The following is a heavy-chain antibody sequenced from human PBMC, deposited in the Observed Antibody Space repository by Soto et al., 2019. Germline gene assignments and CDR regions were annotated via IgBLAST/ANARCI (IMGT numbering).Heavy chain of an antibody. Sequence: EVQLVESGGGLVQPGGSLRLSCAASGFTFSSYWMHWVRQAPGKGLVWVSRINSDGSSTSYANSVKGRFTISRDNAKNTLYGQMNGLRAEDTALYYCAGAGAGGPNFDYWGQGTVVTVSS. CDR3: AGAGAGGPNFDY. D-gene: IGHD2-8*02. CDR1: GFTFSSYW. V-gene: IGHV3-74*01. J-gene: IGHJ4*02. CDR2: INSDGSST.